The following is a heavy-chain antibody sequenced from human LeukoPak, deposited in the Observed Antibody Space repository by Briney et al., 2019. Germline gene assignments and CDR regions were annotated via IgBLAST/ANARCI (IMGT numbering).Heavy chain of an antibody. Sequence: ASVKVSCKASGYTFTSYYIHWVRQAPGQGLEWMGIINPSGGGTSSAQKFQGRVTMTRDTSTSTVYMELSSLRSENTAVYYCARGDYDILMNFDYWGQGTLVTVSS. CDR3: ARGDYDILMNFDY. CDR2: INPSGGGT. J-gene: IGHJ4*02. V-gene: IGHV1-46*01. CDR1: GYTFTSYY. D-gene: IGHD3-9*01.